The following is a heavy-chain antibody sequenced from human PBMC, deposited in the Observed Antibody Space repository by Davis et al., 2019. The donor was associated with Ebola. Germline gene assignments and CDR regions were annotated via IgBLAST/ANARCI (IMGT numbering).Heavy chain of an antibody. CDR1: GYTFTNYY. CDR3: ARTSIVGTTTTASDI. J-gene: IGHJ3*02. D-gene: IGHD1-26*01. CDR2: ISAYNGNT. V-gene: IGHV1-18*04. Sequence: ASVKVSCKASGYTFTNYYMHWVRQAPGQGLEWMGWISAYNGNTAYAQILQGRVTMTTDTSTGTAYLDLRSLRSDDTAVYFCARTSIVGTTTTASDIWGQGTLVTVSS.